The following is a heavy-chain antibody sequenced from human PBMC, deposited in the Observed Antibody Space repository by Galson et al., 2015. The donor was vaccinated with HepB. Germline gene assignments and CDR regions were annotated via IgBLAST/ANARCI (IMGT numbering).Heavy chain of an antibody. CDR2: IRSKANSYAT. V-gene: IGHV3-73*01. J-gene: IGHJ4*02. D-gene: IGHD1-26*01. CDR1: GFTFSGSA. Sequence: SLRLSCAASGFTFSGSAMHWVRQASGKGLERVGRIRSKANSYATAYAASVKGRVTISRDDSKNTAYLQMNSLKTEDTAVYYCTRHLDREIGIVGATWGQGTLVTVSS. CDR3: TRHLDREIGIVGAT.